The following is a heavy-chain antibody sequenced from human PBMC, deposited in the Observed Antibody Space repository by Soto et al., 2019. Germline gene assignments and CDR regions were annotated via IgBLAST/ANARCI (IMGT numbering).Heavy chain of an antibody. Sequence: SVKVSCKASGGTFSSYAISWVRQAPGQGLEWMGGIIPIFGTANYAQKFQGRVTITADESTSTAYMELSSLRSEDTAVYYCARGSTVIGAPPEEWELLNFDYWGQGTLVTVSS. CDR3: ARGSTVIGAPPEEWELLNFDY. CDR1: GGTFSSYA. CDR2: IIPIFGTA. J-gene: IGHJ4*02. D-gene: IGHD1-26*01. V-gene: IGHV1-69*13.